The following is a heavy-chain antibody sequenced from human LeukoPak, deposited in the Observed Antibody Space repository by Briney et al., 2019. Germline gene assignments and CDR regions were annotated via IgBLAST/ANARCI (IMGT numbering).Heavy chain of an antibody. CDR1: GFTVSSNY. CDR3: ARDYYDSSGYYYGMDV. J-gene: IGHJ6*02. V-gene: IGHV3-53*01. CDR2: IYSGGST. Sequence: GGSLRLSCAASGFTVSSNYMSWIRQAPGKGLEWVSVIYSGGSTYYADSVKGRFTISRDNSKNTLYLQMNSLRAEDTAVYYCARDYYDSSGYYYGMDVWGQGTTVTVSS. D-gene: IGHD3-22*01.